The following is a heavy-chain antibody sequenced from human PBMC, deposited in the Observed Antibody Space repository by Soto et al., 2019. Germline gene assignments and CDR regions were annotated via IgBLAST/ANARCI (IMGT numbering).Heavy chain of an antibody. CDR3: ARDRYKWDKDRFDY. D-gene: IGHD1-20*01. V-gene: IGHV3-7*03. J-gene: IGHJ4*02. Sequence: GGSLRLSCVVSGFTLSDYWMTWVRQAPGKGLEWVGNISREGSEINYVDSVKGRFSISRDNAKNSMFLQMDIVRADDTAVYYCARDRYKWDKDRFDYWGQGTLVTVSS. CDR2: ISREGSEI. CDR1: GFTLSDYW.